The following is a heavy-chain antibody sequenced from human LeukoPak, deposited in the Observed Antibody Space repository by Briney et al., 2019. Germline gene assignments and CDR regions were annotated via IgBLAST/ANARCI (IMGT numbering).Heavy chain of an antibody. CDR3: ARDYSMTTVTTNYYYYMDV. V-gene: IGHV4-59*01. Sequence: SETLSLTCTVSGGSISSYYWSWIRKPPAKGLEWIGYITYSGSSNYNPSLKSRVSISVDTSKNQFSLKLNSVTAADTAVYYCARDYSMTTVTTNYYYYMDVWGKGTTVTISS. CDR2: ITYSGSS. CDR1: GGSISSYY. D-gene: IGHD4-17*01. J-gene: IGHJ6*03.